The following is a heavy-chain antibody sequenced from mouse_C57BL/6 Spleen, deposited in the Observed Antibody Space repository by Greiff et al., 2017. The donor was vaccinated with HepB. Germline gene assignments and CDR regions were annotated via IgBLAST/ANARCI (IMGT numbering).Heavy chain of an antibody. CDR1: GYAFSSSW. D-gene: IGHD1-1*01. CDR2: IYPGDGDT. CDR3: ARGANYYGSPYIDY. Sequence: VQLQQSGPELVKPGASVKISCKASGYAFSSSWMNWVKQRPGKGLEWIGRIYPGDGDTNYNGKFKGKATLTADKSSSTAYMQLRSLTSEDSAVYFCARGANYYGSPYIDYWGQGTPLTVSS. V-gene: IGHV1-82*01. J-gene: IGHJ2*01.